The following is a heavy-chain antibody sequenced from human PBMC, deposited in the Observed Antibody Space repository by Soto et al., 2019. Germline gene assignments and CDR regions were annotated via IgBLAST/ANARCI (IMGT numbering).Heavy chain of an antibody. D-gene: IGHD6-19*01. CDR2: ISSSSSTI. CDR3: ESQAVAAPGDY. Sequence: EVQLVESGGGLVQPGGSLRLSCAASGFTFSSYSMNWVRQAPGKGLEWVSYISSSSSTIYYADSVKGRFTISRDNAKKSMYLQMNSLRAEDTAVYYCESQAVAAPGDYWGQGTLVTVSS. J-gene: IGHJ4*02. V-gene: IGHV3-48*01. CDR1: GFTFSSYS.